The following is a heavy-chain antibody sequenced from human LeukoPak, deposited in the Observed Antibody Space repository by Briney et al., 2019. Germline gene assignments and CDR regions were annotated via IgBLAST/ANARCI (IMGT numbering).Heavy chain of an antibody. CDR1: GFTFSNYA. Sequence: PGGSLRLSCAASGFTFSNYAMSWVRQAPGKGLECVSSVGVSGGSTYYADSVKGRFTISRDNSKNTLYLQMNSLRAEDTAVYYCAKSRARREGSSGSIDYWGQGALVTVSS. J-gene: IGHJ4*02. D-gene: IGHD3-22*01. CDR3: AKSRARREGSSGSIDY. V-gene: IGHV3-23*01. CDR2: VGVSGGST.